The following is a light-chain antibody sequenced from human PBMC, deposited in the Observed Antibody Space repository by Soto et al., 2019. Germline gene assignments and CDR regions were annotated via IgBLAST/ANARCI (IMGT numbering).Light chain of an antibody. Sequence: GDTVTITGRASQDIRDRLAWLQQKPGEAPKRLVYTASRLQSGVPSRFSGSGFGTEFTLTISSLQPEDSANYYCLQHITYAWTIGQGTKVDIK. J-gene: IGKJ1*01. V-gene: IGKV1-17*03. CDR3: LQHITYAWT. CDR2: TAS. CDR1: QDIRDR.